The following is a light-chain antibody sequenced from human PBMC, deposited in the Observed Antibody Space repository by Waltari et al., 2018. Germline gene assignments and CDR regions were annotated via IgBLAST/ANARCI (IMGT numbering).Light chain of an antibody. V-gene: IGLV1-44*01. CDR2: RDD. CDR1: KSNIGPNC. J-gene: IGLJ1*01. CDR3: AAWDDSLNGYV. Sequence: QSVPTQPPSESGTYGQRITSPRSGDKSNIGPNCVESYQQFPGTAPKLLIYRDDQRPSGVPDRFSGSKSGTSASLAISGLLSEDEADYYCAAWDDSLNGYVFATGTKVTVL.